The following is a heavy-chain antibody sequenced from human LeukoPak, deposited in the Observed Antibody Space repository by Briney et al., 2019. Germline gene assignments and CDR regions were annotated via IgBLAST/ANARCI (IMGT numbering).Heavy chain of an antibody. V-gene: IGHV3-23*01. Sequence: GGSLRLSCAASGFTFSNAWMSWVRQAPGKGLEWVSAISGSGGSTYYADSVKGRFTISRDNSKNTLYLQMNSLRAEDTAVYYCAKGPYSSTLKTEYFQHWGQGTLSPSPQ. J-gene: IGHJ1*01. D-gene: IGHD6-13*01. CDR3: AKGPYSSTLKTEYFQH. CDR2: ISGSGGST. CDR1: GFTFSNAW.